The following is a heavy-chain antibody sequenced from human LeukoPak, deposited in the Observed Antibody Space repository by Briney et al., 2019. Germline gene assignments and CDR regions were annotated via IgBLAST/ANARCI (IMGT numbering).Heavy chain of an antibody. CDR1: GGTFSSYA. CDR2: IIPILGIA. Sequence: GASVKVSCKASGGTFSSYAISWVRQAPRQGLEWMGRIIPILGIANYAQKFQGRVTITADKSTSTAYMELSSLRSEDTAVYYCARVDDYDDYWGQGTLVTVSS. V-gene: IGHV1-69*04. J-gene: IGHJ4*02. CDR3: ARVDDYDDY.